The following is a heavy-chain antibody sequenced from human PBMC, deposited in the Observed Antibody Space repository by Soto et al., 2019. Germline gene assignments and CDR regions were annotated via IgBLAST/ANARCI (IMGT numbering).Heavy chain of an antibody. J-gene: IGHJ4*02. D-gene: IGHD1-7*01. CDR3: ERDGIGGTVFRGYLDY. CDR1: GGIFHGYC. V-gene: IGHV3-33*01. Sequence: QEQLVESGGGVVQPGTSLRLSCAVPGGIFHGYCMHWVRQAPGKGLEWVAIIRFDGSNEEYADSVKGRFTISRDNYKNTLYLQMNTLGAEDTAVYYCERDGIGGTVFRGYLDYWGRGTVVTVSS. CDR2: IRFDGSNE.